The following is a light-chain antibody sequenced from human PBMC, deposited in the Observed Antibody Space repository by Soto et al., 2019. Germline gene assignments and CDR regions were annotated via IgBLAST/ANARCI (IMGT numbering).Light chain of an antibody. CDR1: HSVRIN. CDR3: QEYDNCPPEGT. J-gene: IGKJ1*01. V-gene: IGKV3-15*01. Sequence: TVLTQSTTTLSVCQGGRTSRSCRASHSVRINLAWYQQKSGQAPRLLIYGASTRATGIPARFSGSRSGTEFTLTLISLQSEDSAVYYCQEYDNCPPEGTFGQGTKVDIK. CDR2: GAS.